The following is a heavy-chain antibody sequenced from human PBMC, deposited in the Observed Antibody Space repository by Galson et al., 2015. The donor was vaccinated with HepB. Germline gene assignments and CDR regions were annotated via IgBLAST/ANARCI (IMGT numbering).Heavy chain of an antibody. CDR3: ATDRGITGTKSYYFDY. V-gene: IGHV1-69-2*01. D-gene: IGHD1-20*01. CDR2: VDPEDGET. J-gene: IGHJ4*02. Sequence: VKVSCKVSGYTFTDYYMHWVQQAPGKGLEWMGLVDPEDGETIYAEKFQGRVTITADTSTDTAYKELSSLRSEDTTVYYCATDRGITGTKSYYFDYWGQGTLVTVSS. CDR1: GYTFTDYY.